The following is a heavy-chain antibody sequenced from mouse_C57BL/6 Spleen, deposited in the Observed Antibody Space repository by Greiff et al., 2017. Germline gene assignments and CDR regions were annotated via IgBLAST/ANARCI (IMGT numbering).Heavy chain of an antibody. Sequence: QVQLKQPGAELVMPGASVKLSCKASGYTFTSYWMHWVKQRPGQGLEWIGEIDPSDSYTNYNQKFKGKSTLTVDKSSSTAYMQLSSLTSEDSAVYYCARWGTTALDYWGQGTTLTVSS. CDR1: GYTFTSYW. J-gene: IGHJ2*01. CDR3: ARWGTTALDY. D-gene: IGHD1-2*01. CDR2: IDPSDSYT. V-gene: IGHV1-69*01.